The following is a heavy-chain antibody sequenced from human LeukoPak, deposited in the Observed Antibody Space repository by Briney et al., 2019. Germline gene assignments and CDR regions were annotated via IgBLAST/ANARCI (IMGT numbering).Heavy chain of an antibody. CDR1: RYSFTSYW. Sequence: GESLKISCKGSRYSFTSYWIVWVRQMPGKGLEWMGIIYPGDSDTRYSPSFQGQVTISADNSISTAYLQWSSLKASDTAIYYCARHVRGWYIDFWGQGTLVTVSS. J-gene: IGHJ4*02. V-gene: IGHV5-51*01. D-gene: IGHD6-19*01. CDR2: IYPGDSDT. CDR3: ARHVRGWYIDF.